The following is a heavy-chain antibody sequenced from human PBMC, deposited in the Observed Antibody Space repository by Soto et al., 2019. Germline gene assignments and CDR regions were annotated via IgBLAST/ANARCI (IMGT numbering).Heavy chain of an antibody. D-gene: IGHD3-22*01. CDR1: GGTFSSYA. V-gene: IGHV1-69*13. J-gene: IGHJ3*02. Sequence: SVKVSCKASGGTFSSYAISWVRQAPGQGLDWMGVIIPIFGTANYAQKFQGRVTITADESTSIAYMELSSLRSEDTAVYYCARLPYYDSSGYYYRIAFDIWGQGTMVTVSS. CDR3: ARLPYYDSSGYYYRIAFDI. CDR2: IIPIFGTA.